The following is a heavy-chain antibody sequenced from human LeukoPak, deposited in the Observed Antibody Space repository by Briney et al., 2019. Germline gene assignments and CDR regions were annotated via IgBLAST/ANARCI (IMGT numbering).Heavy chain of an antibody. Sequence: SETLSLTCTVSGGSISSGDYYWSWIRQPPGKGLEWIGYIHYSGSTYYNPSLKSRVTISVDTSKNQFSLKLSSVTAADTAVYYCARGQQWLTTVDYWGQGTLVTVSS. CDR3: ARGQQWLTTVDY. V-gene: IGHV4-30-4*01. D-gene: IGHD6-19*01. CDR1: GGSISSGDYY. J-gene: IGHJ4*02. CDR2: IHYSGST.